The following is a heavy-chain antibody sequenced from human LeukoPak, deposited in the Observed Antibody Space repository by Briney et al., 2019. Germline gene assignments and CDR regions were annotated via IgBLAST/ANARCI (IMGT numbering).Heavy chain of an antibody. CDR3: ARAIVPSVPFDY. Sequence: GGSLRLSCAASGFTFSSYSMNWVRQAPGKGLEWVSSISSSSSYIYYADSVRGRFTISRDNAKNSLFLQMNSLRAEDTAVYYCARAIVPSVPFDYWGQGTLVTVSS. V-gene: IGHV3-21*01. J-gene: IGHJ4*02. D-gene: IGHD2-2*01. CDR2: ISSSSSYI. CDR1: GFTFSSYS.